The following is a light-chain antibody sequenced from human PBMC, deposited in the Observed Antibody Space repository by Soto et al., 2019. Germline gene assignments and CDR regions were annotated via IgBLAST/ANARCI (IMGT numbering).Light chain of an antibody. CDR1: QGVTTN. V-gene: IGKV3-15*01. CDR2: DVS. Sequence: EIVMTQSPATLSVSPGERATLSCRAGQGVTTNFAWYQQKSGQSPRLLIYDVSIRATGVPARFSATRSETDFTLTISGLQSEDSAVYFCQQYNNWPFSFGQGTRLEIK. CDR3: QQYNNWPFS. J-gene: IGKJ5*01.